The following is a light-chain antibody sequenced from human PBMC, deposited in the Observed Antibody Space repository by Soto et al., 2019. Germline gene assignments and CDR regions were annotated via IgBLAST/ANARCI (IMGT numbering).Light chain of an antibody. CDR2: GAS. Sequence: EKVLTQSPATLSMSPGERATLSCRASQSVSTYLAWYQQKPGQSPRLLIYGASTRATGIPARFSGGGSGTEFTHTINSLQSADFAVYYCQEYNNWPSWTFGQGTKVESK. CDR3: QEYNNWPSWT. CDR1: QSVSTY. V-gene: IGKV3-15*01. J-gene: IGKJ1*01.